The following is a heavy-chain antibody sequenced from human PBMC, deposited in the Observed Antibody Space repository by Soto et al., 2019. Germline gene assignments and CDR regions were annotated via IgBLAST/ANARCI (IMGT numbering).Heavy chain of an antibody. CDR1: GFTFSSYS. D-gene: IGHD2-2*01. CDR2: ISSSSSYI. CDR3: ASICTSCYVRDFDY. J-gene: IGHJ4*02. V-gene: IGHV3-21*01. Sequence: EVQLVESGGGLVKPGGSLRLSCAASGFTFSSYSMNWFRQPPGRGLEWVSSISSSSSYIYYADSVKGRFTISRDNAKNSLYLQMNSLRAEDTAVYYCASICTSCYVRDFDYWGQGTLVTVSS.